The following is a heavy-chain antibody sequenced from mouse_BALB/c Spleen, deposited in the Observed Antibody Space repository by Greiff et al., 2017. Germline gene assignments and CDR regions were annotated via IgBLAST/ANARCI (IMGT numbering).Heavy chain of an antibody. CDR2: INPSTGYT. CDR1: GYTFTSYW. J-gene: IGHJ4*01. Sequence: VQLLESGADLVKPGASVKMSCKASGYTFTSYWMHWVKQRPGQGLEWIGYINPSTGYTEYNQKFKDKATLAADKSSSTAYMQLSSLTSEDSAVYYCASRWNMDYWGQGTSVTVSS. V-gene: IGHV1-7*01. CDR3: ASRWNMDY. D-gene: IGHD1-1*02.